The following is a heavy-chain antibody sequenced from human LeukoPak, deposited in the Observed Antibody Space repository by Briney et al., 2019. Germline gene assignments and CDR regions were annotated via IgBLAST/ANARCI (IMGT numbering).Heavy chain of an antibody. D-gene: IGHD5-12*01. CDR1: GGSFSGYY. CDR3: ARGIYVDIVATAPPFDY. J-gene: IGHJ4*02. Sequence: SETLSLTCAVYGGSFSGYYWSWIRQPPGKGLEWIGDINHSGSTNYNPSLKSRVTISVDTSKNQFSLKLSSVTAADTAVYYCARGIYVDIVATAPPFDYWGQGTLVTVSS. V-gene: IGHV4-34*01. CDR2: INHSGST.